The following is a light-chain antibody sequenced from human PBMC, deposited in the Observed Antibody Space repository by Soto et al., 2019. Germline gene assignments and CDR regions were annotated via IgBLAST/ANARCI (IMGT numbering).Light chain of an antibody. CDR3: CSLTTSHTYV. J-gene: IGLJ1*01. CDR2: HVT. CDR1: SNDIGGYNY. V-gene: IGLV2-14*01. Sequence: QSALTQPASVSGSPGQSITISCTGTSNDIGGYNYVSWYQQHPGKAPKLMIYHVTYRPSGVSNRYSGSKSGNSASLTISGLQADDEADYYCCSLTTSHTYVFGSGTKV.